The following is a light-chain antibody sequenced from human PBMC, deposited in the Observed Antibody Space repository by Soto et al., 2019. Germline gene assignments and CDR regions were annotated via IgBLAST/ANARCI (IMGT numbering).Light chain of an antibody. CDR3: SSYRTGSAFYV. V-gene: IGLV2-14*01. Sequence: QSARTQPASVSGSPGQSITISCTGTSSDVGEYNYVSWYQHHPSKAPKLIIYEVRNRPSGVSNRFSGAKSGNTASLTISGLQAEDEADYYCSSYRTGSAFYVFGGGTKVTVL. CDR1: SSDVGEYNY. CDR2: EVR. J-gene: IGLJ1*01.